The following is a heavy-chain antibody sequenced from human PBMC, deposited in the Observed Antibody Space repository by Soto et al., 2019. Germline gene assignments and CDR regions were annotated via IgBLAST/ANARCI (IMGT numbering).Heavy chain of an antibody. Sequence: QVQLVASGGGVVHLGRSLTLSCAASGFTFNRHAIHWVRQSTGTGLEWVTVISRDGNNKYFLDSVKGRFTITRDNAKNTVILQMNSLRREDTAIYYCARSRSGAVADSFDYWGQGTPVTVSS. CDR1: GFTFNRHA. CDR2: ISRDGNNK. V-gene: IGHV3-30-3*01. J-gene: IGHJ4*02. D-gene: IGHD3-10*01. CDR3: ARSRSGAVADSFDY.